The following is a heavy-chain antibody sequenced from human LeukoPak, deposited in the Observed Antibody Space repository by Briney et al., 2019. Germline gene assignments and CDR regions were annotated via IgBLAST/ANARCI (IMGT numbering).Heavy chain of an antibody. J-gene: IGHJ3*02. CDR2: IYYSGST. V-gene: IGHV4-39*07. CDR1: GGSISSSSYY. CDR3: ARAWSGSVRAFDI. D-gene: IGHD3-10*01. Sequence: SETLSLTCTVSGGSISSSSYYWGWIRQPPGKGLGWIGSIYYSGSTYYNPSLKSRVTISVDRSKNQFSLKLSSVTAADTAVYYCARAWSGSVRAFDIWGQGTMVTVSS.